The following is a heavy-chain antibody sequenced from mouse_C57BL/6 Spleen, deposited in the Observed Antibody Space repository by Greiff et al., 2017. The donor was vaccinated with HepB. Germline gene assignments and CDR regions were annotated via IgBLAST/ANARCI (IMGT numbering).Heavy chain of an antibody. Sequence: EVMLVESGGGLVKPGGSLKLSCAASGFTFSSYAMSWVRQTPEKRLEWVATISDGGSYTYYPDNVKGRFTISRDNAKNNLYLQMSHLKSEDTAMYYCARDSNYPYYAMDYWGQGTSVTVSS. CDR2: ISDGGSYT. J-gene: IGHJ4*01. CDR1: GFTFSSYA. V-gene: IGHV5-4*01. D-gene: IGHD2-5*01. CDR3: ARDSNYPYYAMDY.